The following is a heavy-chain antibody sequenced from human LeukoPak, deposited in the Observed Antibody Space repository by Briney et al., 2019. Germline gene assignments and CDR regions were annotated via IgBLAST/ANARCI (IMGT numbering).Heavy chain of an antibody. CDR3: AREVYDILTGYYIPLAGWSDY. CDR2: ISSSSSYI. CDR1: GFTFSSYS. V-gene: IGHV3-21*01. Sequence: GGSLRLSCAASGFTFSSYSMNWVRQAPGKGLEWVSSISSSSSYIYYADSVKGRFTISRDNAKNSLYLQMNSLRAEDTAVYYCAREVYDILTGYYIPLAGWSDYWGQGTLVTVSS. D-gene: IGHD3-9*01. J-gene: IGHJ4*02.